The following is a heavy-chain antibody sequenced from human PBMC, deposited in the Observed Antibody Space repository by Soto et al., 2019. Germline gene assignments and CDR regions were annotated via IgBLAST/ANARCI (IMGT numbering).Heavy chain of an antibody. CDR3: TKFRVVHAQRRFDY. Sequence: QVQLVQSGAEVKKPGASVKISCTASGYTFTNYAIHWVRQAPGQSLEWMGWINAGTDNTRYSQKFQGRVTITRDTSASTAYMELSSLRSQDTAVYYCTKFRVVHAQRRFDYWGQGTLVTVSS. CDR1: GYTFTNYA. D-gene: IGHD2-15*01. CDR2: INAGTDNT. V-gene: IGHV1-3*01. J-gene: IGHJ4*02.